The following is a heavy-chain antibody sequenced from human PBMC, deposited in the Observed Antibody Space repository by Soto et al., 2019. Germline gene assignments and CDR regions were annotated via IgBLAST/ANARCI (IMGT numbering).Heavy chain of an antibody. Sequence: SETLSLTCAVSGYSISSSNWWGWIRQPPGKGLEWIGYIYYSGTTYYNPSLKSRVTMSVDTSKNQFSLKLTSVTAVDTAVYYCARESRYCSGGSCYFLPAIDYWGQGTLVT. D-gene: IGHD2-15*01. V-gene: IGHV4-28*03. CDR3: ARESRYCSGGSCYFLPAIDY. CDR1: GYSISSSNW. J-gene: IGHJ4*02. CDR2: IYYSGTT.